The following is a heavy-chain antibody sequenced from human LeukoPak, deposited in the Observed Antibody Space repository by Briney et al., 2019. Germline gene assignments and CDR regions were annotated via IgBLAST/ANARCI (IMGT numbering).Heavy chain of an antibody. V-gene: IGHV3-30*14. J-gene: IGHJ4*02. CDR1: GFTFSSYA. CDR2: ISYDGSNK. CDR3: ARARSFDY. Sequence: PGRSLRLSCAASGFTFSSYAMHWVRQAPGKGLEWVAVISYDGSNKYYADSVKGRFTISRDSSKNTLYLQMNSLRAEDTAVYYCARARSFDYWGQGTLVTVSS.